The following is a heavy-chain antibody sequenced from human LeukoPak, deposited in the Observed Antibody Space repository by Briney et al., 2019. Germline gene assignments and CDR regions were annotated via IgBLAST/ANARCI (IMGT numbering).Heavy chain of an antibody. CDR1: GGSISSSSYY. V-gene: IGHV4-39*07. CDR2: IYYSGST. Sequence: PPETLSLTCTVSGGSISSSSYYWGWIRQPPGKGLEWIGSIYYSGSTYYNPSLKSRVTISVDTSKNQFSLKLSSVTAADTAVYYCARDQLDIVATISPFDYWGQGTLVTVSS. J-gene: IGHJ4*02. CDR3: ARDQLDIVATISPFDY. D-gene: IGHD5-12*01.